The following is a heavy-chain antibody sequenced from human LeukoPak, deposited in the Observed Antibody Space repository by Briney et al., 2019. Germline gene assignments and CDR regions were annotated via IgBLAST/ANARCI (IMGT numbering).Heavy chain of an antibody. J-gene: IGHJ5*02. CDR2: IIPISGTA. V-gene: IGHV1-69*01. D-gene: IGHD1-26*01. CDR3: ASEIVGATTNWFDP. CDR1: GGTFSSYA. Sequence: GASVKVSCKASGGTFSSYAISWVRQAPGQGLEWMGGIIPISGTANYAQKFQGRVTITADESTSTAYMELSSLRSEDTAVYYCASEIVGATTNWFDPWGQGTLVTVSS.